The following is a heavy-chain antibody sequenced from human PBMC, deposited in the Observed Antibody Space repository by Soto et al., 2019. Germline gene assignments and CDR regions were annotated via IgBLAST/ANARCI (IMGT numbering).Heavy chain of an antibody. CDR2: IYWGDDK. Sequence: QITLKESGPTLVKPTQTLTLTCTFSGFSRNTRGVGVGWIRQSPRKALEWLGLIYWGDDKRYSPSLKTRLTITKDTSKNQVVLTMTSMEPVDTATYYCAHARNDLVAFDIWGQGTLVTVSS. D-gene: IGHD6-6*01. J-gene: IGHJ3*02. V-gene: IGHV2-5*02. CDR3: AHARNDLVAFDI. CDR1: GFSRNTRGVG.